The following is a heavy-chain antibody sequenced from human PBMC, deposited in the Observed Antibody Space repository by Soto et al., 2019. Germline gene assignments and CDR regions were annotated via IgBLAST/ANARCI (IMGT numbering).Heavy chain of an antibody. V-gene: IGHV3-73*01. CDR3: TRQALGYCSGGSCYGPGAFDI. D-gene: IGHD2-15*01. Sequence: PGGSLRLSCAASGFTFSGSAMHWVRQASGKGLEWVGRIRSKASSYATAYAASVKGRFTISRDDSKNTAYLQMNSLKTEDTAVYYCTRQALGYCSGGSCYGPGAFDIWGQGTMVTVSS. J-gene: IGHJ3*02. CDR2: IRSKASSYAT. CDR1: GFTFSGSA.